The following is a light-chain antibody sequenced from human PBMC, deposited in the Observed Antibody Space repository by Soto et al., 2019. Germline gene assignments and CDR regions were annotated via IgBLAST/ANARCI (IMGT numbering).Light chain of an antibody. CDR1: QTVSSA. V-gene: IGKV3-15*01. CDR3: QQYKKWPFT. J-gene: IGKJ3*01. CDR2: DAS. Sequence: EVVMTQSPAMVSVSPGQRATLSCRASQTVSSALAWYQLKRGQPPRLLIYDASTRATGIPPRFTGSGSGTEFTLILSGMQSEEFACYYGQQYKKWPFTFGPGTEVNMK.